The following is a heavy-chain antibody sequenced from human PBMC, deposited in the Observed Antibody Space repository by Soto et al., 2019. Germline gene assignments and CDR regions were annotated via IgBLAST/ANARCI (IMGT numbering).Heavy chain of an antibody. V-gene: IGHV4-59*01. J-gene: IGHJ4*02. CDR3: ARGRQLGTFDY. CDR1: GGSISSYY. Sequence: SETLSLTCTVSGGSISSYYWSWIRQPPGKGLEWIGYIYYSGSTNYNPSLKSRVTISVDTSKNQFSPKLSSVTAADTAVYYCARGRQLGTFDYWGQGTLVTVSS. D-gene: IGHD6-6*01. CDR2: IYYSGST.